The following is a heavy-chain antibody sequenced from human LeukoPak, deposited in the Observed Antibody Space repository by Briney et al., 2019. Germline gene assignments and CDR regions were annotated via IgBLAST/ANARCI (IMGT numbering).Heavy chain of an antibody. CDR3: ARSYYYDYRQIDY. Sequence: SETLSLTCTVSGDSISTSSFYWGLIREPPGKGLEWLGSIYYSGITHYNPSLKSRVTISVDTSKNQFSLHLYSVTAADTAVFYCARSYYYDYRQIDYWGQGTLVTVS. CDR2: IYYSGIT. J-gene: IGHJ4*02. D-gene: IGHD3-22*01. V-gene: IGHV4-39*01. CDR1: GDSISTSSFY.